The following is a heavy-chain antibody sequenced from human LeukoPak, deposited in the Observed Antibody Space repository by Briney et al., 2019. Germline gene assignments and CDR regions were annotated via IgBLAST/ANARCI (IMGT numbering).Heavy chain of an antibody. CDR3: ARSPYYDYFDY. J-gene: IGHJ4*02. D-gene: IGHD3-10*01. CDR2: IYYSGST. Sequence: SETLSLTCTVSGGSISSYYWSWIRQPPGKGLEWIGCIYYSGSTNYNPSLKSRVTISVDTSKNQFSLKLSSVTAADTAVYYCARSPYYDYFDYWGQGTLVTVSS. V-gene: IGHV4-59*01. CDR1: GGSISSYY.